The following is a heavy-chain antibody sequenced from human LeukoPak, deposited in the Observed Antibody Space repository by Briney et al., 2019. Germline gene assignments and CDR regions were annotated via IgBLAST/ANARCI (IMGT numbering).Heavy chain of an antibody. D-gene: IGHD2-8*02. Sequence: PGGSLRLSCAASGFTFANYGMTWVRQAPGKGLEWVAVISYDGSNKYYADSVKGRFTISRDNSKNTLYLQMNSLRAEDTAVYYCAKAYWDDDAFDIWGQGTMVTVSS. CDR1: GFTFANYG. J-gene: IGHJ3*02. CDR2: ISYDGSNK. V-gene: IGHV3-30*18. CDR3: AKAYWDDDAFDI.